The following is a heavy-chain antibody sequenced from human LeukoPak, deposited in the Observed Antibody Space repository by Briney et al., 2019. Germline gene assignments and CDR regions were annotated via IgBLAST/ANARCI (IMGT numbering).Heavy chain of an antibody. CDR1: GCLISSYY. D-gene: IGHD1-26*01. V-gene: IGHV4-59*01. Sequence: SETLFLTCTVPGCLISSYYWSWIPQPPGKGLERIGFVYYTGTTTYNPSLKSRVTISVATSKNQFSLKLSSVTAADTAVYYCATRRVGAAYFDYWGQGTLVTVSS. CDR2: VYYTGTT. J-gene: IGHJ4*02. CDR3: ATRRVGAAYFDY.